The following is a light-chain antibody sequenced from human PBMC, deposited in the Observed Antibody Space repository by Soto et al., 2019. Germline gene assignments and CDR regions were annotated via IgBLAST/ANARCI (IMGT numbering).Light chain of an antibody. CDR1: QSVSSN. CDR2: GAS. V-gene: IGKV3-15*01. Sequence: EIVMTQSPATLSVSPGERATLACRASQSVSSNLAGYQQKPGQAPRLLIYGASTRATGIPARFSGSGSGTEFTLTISSLQSEDFAVYYCQQYNNWPPGTFGQGTKGEIK. CDR3: QQYNNWPPGT. J-gene: IGKJ1*01.